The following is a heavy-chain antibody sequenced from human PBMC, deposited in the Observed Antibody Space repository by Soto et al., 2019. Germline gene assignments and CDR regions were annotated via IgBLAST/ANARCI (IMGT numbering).Heavy chain of an antibody. CDR2: IIPIFGTT. J-gene: IGHJ4*02. CDR3: ATVTSGSGWYPGY. V-gene: IGHV1-69*06. D-gene: IGHD6-19*01. Sequence: GASLKVSCKASGGTFSSYAISWVRQAPGQGLEWMGGIIPIFGTTNYAQKFQGRVTMTEDTSTDTAYMELSSLRSEDTAVYYCATVTSGSGWYPGYWGQGTLVTVSS. CDR1: GGTFSSYA.